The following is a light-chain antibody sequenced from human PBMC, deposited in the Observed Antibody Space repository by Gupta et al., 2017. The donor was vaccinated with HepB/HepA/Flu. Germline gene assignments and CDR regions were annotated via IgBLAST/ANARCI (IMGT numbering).Light chain of an antibody. J-gene: IGKJ3*01. CDR1: HDISNF. CDR2: DAS. V-gene: IGKV1-33*01. Sequence: DIQMTQSPSSLSASVGDRVTITCQASHDISNFLNWYQQKPGKAPKLLIYDASKWDTGVPSRFSGSGFGTDFTFTSSSLQPEDIATYYWQHVYNLHFFGHGTKVDFK. CDR3: QHVYNLHF.